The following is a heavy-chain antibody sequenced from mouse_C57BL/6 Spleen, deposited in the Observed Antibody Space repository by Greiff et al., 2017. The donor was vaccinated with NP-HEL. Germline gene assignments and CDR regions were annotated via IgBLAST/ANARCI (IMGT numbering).Heavy chain of an antibody. D-gene: IGHD4-1*01. J-gene: IGHJ3*01. CDR1: GYTFTSYW. CDR3: ARELTGTGFAY. V-gene: IGHV1-59*01. CDR2: IDPSDSYT. Sequence: QVQLQQPGAELVRPGTSVKLSCKASGYTFTSYWMHWVKQRPGQGLEWIGVIDPSDSYTNYNQKFKGKATLTVDTSSSTAYMQLSSLTSEDSAVYYCARELTGTGFAYWGQGTLVTVSA.